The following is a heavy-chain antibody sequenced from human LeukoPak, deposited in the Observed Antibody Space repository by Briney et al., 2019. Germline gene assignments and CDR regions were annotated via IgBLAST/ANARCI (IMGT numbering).Heavy chain of an antibody. CDR2: INQDGSDK. Sequence: GGSLRLSCTASGLTFSIHWMNWVRQAPGKGLECVANINQDGSDKYYVDSVKGRFTISRDNAKNSLYLQMNSLRAEDTAVYYCARDRGGSSWADAFDIWGQGTMVTVSS. CDR1: GLTFSIHW. D-gene: IGHD6-13*01. V-gene: IGHV3-7*01. CDR3: ARDRGGSSWADAFDI. J-gene: IGHJ3*02.